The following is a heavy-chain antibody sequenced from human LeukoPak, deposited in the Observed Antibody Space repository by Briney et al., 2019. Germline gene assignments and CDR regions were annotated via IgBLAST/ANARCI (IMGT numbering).Heavy chain of an antibody. D-gene: IGHD6-13*01. CDR3: ARVGQQLARGNAFDI. CDR1: GFTFSTYG. CDR2: IAFDGSYK. V-gene: IGHV3-30*03. Sequence: PGGSLRLSCAASGFTFSTYGMHWVRQAPGKGLEWVALIAFDGSYKYYADSVKGRFIISRDNSKNTVYLQMDSLKPEDTAMYYCARVGQQLARGNAFDIWGQGTMVTVSS. J-gene: IGHJ3*02.